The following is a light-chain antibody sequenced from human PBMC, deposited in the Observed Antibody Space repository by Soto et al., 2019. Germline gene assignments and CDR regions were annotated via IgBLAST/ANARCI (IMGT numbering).Light chain of an antibody. V-gene: IGLV2-18*02. CDR3: NSYPGSSIYV. J-gene: IGLJ1*01. CDR2: GVS. Sequence: QSVLTQPPSVSGSPGQSVAISCTGTSSDVGSYNRVSWYQQPPGAAPKLMVYGVSNRPSGVPDRFSGSKSGNTASLTISGLQAGEEADYYCNSYPGSSIYVFGTGTKVT. CDR1: SSDVGSYNR.